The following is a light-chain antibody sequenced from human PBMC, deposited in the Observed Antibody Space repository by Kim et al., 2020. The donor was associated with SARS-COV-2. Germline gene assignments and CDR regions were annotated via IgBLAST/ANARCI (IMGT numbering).Light chain of an antibody. CDR1: SSNVGAVSD. CDR3: QSYDTSLSASV. Sequence: RVTISCTGTSSNVGAVSDVHWYQQLPQTAPKLLIYGNNNRPSGVPDRFSGSKSGTSASLAITGLQADDEADYYCQSYDTSLSASVFGTGTQLTVL. J-gene: IGLJ1*01. CDR2: GNN. V-gene: IGLV1-40*01.